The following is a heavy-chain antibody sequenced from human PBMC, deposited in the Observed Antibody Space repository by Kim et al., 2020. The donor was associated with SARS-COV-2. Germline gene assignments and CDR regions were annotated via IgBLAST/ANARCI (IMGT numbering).Heavy chain of an antibody. CDR1: GFTFSSYG. J-gene: IGHJ4*02. CDR2: IWYDGSNK. Sequence: GGSLRLSCAASGFTFSSYGMHWVRQAPGKGLEWVAVIWYDGSNKYYADSVKGRFTISRDNSKNTLYLQMNSLRAEDTAVYYCARANVMYYDFWSGYCCPDYWGQGTLVTVSS. CDR3: ARANVMYYDFWSGYCCPDY. V-gene: IGHV3-33*01. D-gene: IGHD3-3*01.